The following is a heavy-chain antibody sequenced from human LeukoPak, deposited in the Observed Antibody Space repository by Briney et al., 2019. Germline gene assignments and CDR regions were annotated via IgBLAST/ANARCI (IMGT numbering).Heavy chain of an antibody. V-gene: IGHV3-53*01. CDR3: ARQLSGYYYDY. CDR1: GFTVSSNY. Sequence: GGSLRLSCVASGFTVSSNYMTWVRQAPGKGLEWVSVIYSGGRTNYAGTVKGRFTISRDNSKNTMYLQMNSLRAEDTAVYYCARQLSGYYYDYWGQGTLVTVSS. J-gene: IGHJ4*02. D-gene: IGHD3-22*01. CDR2: IYSGGRT.